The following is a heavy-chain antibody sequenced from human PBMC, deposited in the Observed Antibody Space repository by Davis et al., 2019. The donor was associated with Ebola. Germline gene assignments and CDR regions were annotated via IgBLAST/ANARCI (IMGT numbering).Heavy chain of an antibody. CDR1: GYTFTSYW. CDR2: IFPDDSDA. D-gene: IGHD2-2*01. V-gene: IGHV5-51*01. Sequence: GESLKISCKASGYTFTSYWIGWVRQMPGKGLEWMGFIFPDDSDATYSPSFQGQVTFSVDKSIRTAYLHWNSLKASDTATYYCARQGTTSWDSWGQGTLVTVSS. J-gene: IGHJ4*02. CDR3: ARQGTTSWDS.